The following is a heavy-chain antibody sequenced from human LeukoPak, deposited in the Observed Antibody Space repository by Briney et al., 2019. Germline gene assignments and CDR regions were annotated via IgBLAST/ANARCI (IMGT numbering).Heavy chain of an antibody. Sequence: GSLRLSCSASGFNFTSYGMHWGRQAPGKGLEWVALITYDGYYKYYSDSVKGRFTISSDTSKNTLYLQMNSLRAEDTAVYYCARDLSPVVRASPMGYWGQGTLVTVSS. CDR1: GFNFTSYG. V-gene: IGHV3-30*03. CDR2: ITYDGYYK. J-gene: IGHJ4*02. CDR3: ARDLSPVVRASPMGY. D-gene: IGHD3-10*01.